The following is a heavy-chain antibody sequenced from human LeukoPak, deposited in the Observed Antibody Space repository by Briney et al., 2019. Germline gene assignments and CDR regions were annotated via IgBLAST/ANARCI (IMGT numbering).Heavy chain of an antibody. V-gene: IGHV4-4*09. D-gene: IGHD2-2*01. Sequence: AETLSLTCTVSGSISGYYWSWMRQPPGKGREWIGYIYTSGSTNYNPSLESRVTISVDTSKNQFSLDLSSVTAADTAVYYCARQKCTSTSCLTKNALDIWGQGTMVTVSS. J-gene: IGHJ3*02. CDR1: GSISGYY. CDR2: IYTSGST. CDR3: ARQKCTSTSCLTKNALDI.